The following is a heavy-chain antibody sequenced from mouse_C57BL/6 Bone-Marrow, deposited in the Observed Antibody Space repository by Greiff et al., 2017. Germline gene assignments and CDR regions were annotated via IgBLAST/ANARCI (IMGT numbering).Heavy chain of an antibody. Sequence: QVQLKQPGAELVKPGASVKLSCKASGYTFTSYWMHWVKQRPGQGLEWIGMIHPNSGSTNYNEKFKSKATLTVDKSSSTAYMQLSSLTSEDSAVYYCARDDGEYYAMDYWGQGTSVTVSS. CDR2: IHPNSGST. V-gene: IGHV1-64*01. CDR1: GYTFTSYW. CDR3: ARDDGEYYAMDY. D-gene: IGHD2-12*01. J-gene: IGHJ4*01.